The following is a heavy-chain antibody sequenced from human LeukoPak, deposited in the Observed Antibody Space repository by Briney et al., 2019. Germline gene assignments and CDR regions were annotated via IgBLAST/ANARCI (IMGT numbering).Heavy chain of an antibody. CDR2: IIPIFGTA. Sequence: SVKVSCTASGGTFSSYAISWVRQAPGQGLEWMGGIIPIFGTANYAQKFQGRVTITADESTSTAYMELSSLRSEDTAVYYCARVNLAYCGGDCYGGFDYWGQGTLVTVSS. J-gene: IGHJ4*02. CDR1: GGTFSSYA. CDR3: ARVNLAYCGGDCYGGFDY. V-gene: IGHV1-69*13. D-gene: IGHD2-21*02.